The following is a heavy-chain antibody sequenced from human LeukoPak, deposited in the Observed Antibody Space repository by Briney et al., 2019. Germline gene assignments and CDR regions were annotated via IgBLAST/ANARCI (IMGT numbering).Heavy chain of an antibody. CDR3: ARSHPKVGELTEDDY. D-gene: IGHD3-16*01. V-gene: IGHV3-21*01. CDR2: ISSRSSYI. CDR1: GLTLSNYW. J-gene: IGHJ4*02. Sequence: GGSLRLSCAGSGLTLSNYWMNWVRRAPGKGLEWVSPISSRSSYIYYADSVKGRFTISRDNAKNSLYLQMNSLRAEDTAVYYCARSHPKVGELTEDDYWGQGTLVTVSS.